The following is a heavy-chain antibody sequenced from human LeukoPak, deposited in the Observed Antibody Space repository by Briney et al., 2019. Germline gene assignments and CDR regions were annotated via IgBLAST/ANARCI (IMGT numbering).Heavy chain of an antibody. V-gene: IGHV3-7*01. Sequence: GGSLRLSCAASGFTFNSYWMTWVRQAPGKGLEWVANIKQDGSEKYYVDSVKGRFTISRDNAKNSLYLQMNSLRAEDTAVYYCARSIAAALDYWGQGTLVTVSS. CDR1: GFTFNSYW. D-gene: IGHD6-13*01. J-gene: IGHJ4*02. CDR2: IKQDGSEK. CDR3: ARSIAAALDY.